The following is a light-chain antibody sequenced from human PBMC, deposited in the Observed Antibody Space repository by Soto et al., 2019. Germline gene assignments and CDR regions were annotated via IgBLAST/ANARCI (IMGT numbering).Light chain of an antibody. CDR1: SGHSSYA. V-gene: IGLV4-69*02. Sequence: QLVLTQSPSASASLGASVKLTCTLSSGHSSYAIAWHQQQSEKGPRYLMRLNSDGSHSRGDGIPDRFSGSSSGAERYLTISSLQSEDEADYYCQTWGTGIHVVFGGGTKLTVL. CDR3: QTWGTGIHVV. CDR2: LNSDGSH. J-gene: IGLJ2*01.